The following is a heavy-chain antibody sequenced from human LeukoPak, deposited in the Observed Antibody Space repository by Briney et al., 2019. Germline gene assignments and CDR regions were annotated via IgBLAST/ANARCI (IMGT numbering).Heavy chain of an antibody. CDR3: ARLAAGSDYFDY. J-gene: IGHJ4*02. D-gene: IGHD6-13*01. Sequence: PGGSLRLSCAASGLPFSRYWMSWGRQAPGQGLEWVANIKPDGSEKHYVDSVKGRFTFSRDNAKNSLYLQMNGLRAEDMAVYYCARLAAGSDYFDYWGQGTLVTVSS. CDR1: GLPFSRYW. CDR2: IKPDGSEK. V-gene: IGHV3-7*04.